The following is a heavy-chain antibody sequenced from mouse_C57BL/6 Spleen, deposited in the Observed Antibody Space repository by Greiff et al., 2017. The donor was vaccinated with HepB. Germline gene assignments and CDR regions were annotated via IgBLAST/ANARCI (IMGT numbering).Heavy chain of an antibody. V-gene: IGHV5-17*01. D-gene: IGHD4-1*01. CDR2: ISSGSSTI. Sequence: EVKLVESGGGLVKPGGSLKLSCAASGFTFSDYGMHWVRQAPEKGLEWVAYISSGSSTIYYADTVKGRFTIARDNAKNTLFLQMTSLRSEDTAMYYCARSTGYYAMDYWGQGTSVTVSS. CDR3: ARSTGYYAMDY. CDR1: GFTFSDYG. J-gene: IGHJ4*01.